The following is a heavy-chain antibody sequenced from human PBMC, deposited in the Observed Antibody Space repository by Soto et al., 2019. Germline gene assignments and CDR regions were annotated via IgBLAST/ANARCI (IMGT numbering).Heavy chain of an antibody. CDR3: AREVRTSGWFRRLDS. Sequence: GGSLRLSCAVSGFTFNDYYISWIRQAPGKGLEWISYISGGGSTTYHADSVRGRFTISRDNAKNSLFLQMNSLRAEDTAVYYCAREVRTSGWFRRLDSWGQGILVTAPQ. J-gene: IGHJ4*02. V-gene: IGHV3-11*01. D-gene: IGHD6-19*01. CDR2: ISGGGSTT. CDR1: GFTFNDYY.